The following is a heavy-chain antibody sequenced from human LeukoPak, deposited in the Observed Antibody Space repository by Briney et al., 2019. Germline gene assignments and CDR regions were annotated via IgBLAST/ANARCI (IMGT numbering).Heavy chain of an antibody. Sequence: SETLSLTCTVSGASISSYYWSWIRQPPGKGLEWIGYIYYSGSTKYNPSLKSRVSISVDTSKTQFSLKLTTVTAADTAVYYCARGPSLYGPWSQGTLVTVSS. CDR2: IYYSGST. CDR1: GASISSYY. CDR3: ARGPSLYGP. V-gene: IGHV4-59*01. J-gene: IGHJ5*02. D-gene: IGHD3-10*01.